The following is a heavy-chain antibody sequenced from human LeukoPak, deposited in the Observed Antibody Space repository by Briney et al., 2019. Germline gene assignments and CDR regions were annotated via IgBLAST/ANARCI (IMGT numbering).Heavy chain of an antibody. CDR3: ARGGVVTIFCVVKQRTAYEMDV. D-gene: IGHD3-3*01. J-gene: IGHJ6*02. CDR1: GFTFSSYA. Sequence: GGSLRLSCAASGFTFSSYAMHWVRQAPGKGLAWVAVISYDGSNKYYADSVKGRFTISRDNSKNPLYLQMNSLRAEDTAVYYCARGGVVTIFCVVKQRTAYEMDVWGQGTTVTVSS. CDR2: ISYDGSNK. V-gene: IGHV3-30-3*01.